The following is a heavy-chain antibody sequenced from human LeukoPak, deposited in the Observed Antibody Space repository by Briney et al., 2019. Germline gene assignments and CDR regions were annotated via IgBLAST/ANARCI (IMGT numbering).Heavy chain of an antibody. Sequence: GRSLRLSCAASGFTFSSYAMHWVRQAPGKGLEWVAVISYDGSNKYYADSVKGRFTISRDNSKNTLYLQMNSLRAEDTAVYYCARAPGLRYFDWLLPDYWGQGTLVTVSS. CDR3: ARAPGLRYFDWLLPDY. CDR2: ISYDGSNK. CDR1: GFTFSSYA. V-gene: IGHV3-30-3*01. D-gene: IGHD3-9*01. J-gene: IGHJ4*02.